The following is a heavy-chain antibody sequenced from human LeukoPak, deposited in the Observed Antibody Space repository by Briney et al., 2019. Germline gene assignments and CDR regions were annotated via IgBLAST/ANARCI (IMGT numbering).Heavy chain of an antibody. V-gene: IGHV3-21*01. CDR3: ARHRSGWLQSPFDY. Sequence: GGSLRLSCAASGFTFSNYSMNWVRQAPGKGLEWVSSISSSSSYIYYADSVKGRFTISRDNAKNSLYLQMNSLRAEDTAVYYCARHRSGWLQSPFDYWGQGTLVTVSS. D-gene: IGHD5-24*01. J-gene: IGHJ4*02. CDR1: GFTFSNYS. CDR2: ISSSSSYI.